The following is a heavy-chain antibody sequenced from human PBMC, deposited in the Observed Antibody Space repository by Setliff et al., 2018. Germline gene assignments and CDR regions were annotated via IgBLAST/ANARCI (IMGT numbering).Heavy chain of an antibody. Sequence: SETLSLTCTVSGDSISSGSYYWTWIRQPAGKGLEWIGHFHTGGSTNYNRSLRSRVCISVDTSKNQFSLKLSSVSAADTATYYCARAGPTVTFFRVLVISWWDPWGQGSLVTVSS. V-gene: IGHV4-61*09. CDR2: FHTGGST. CDR1: GDSISSGSYY. CDR3: ARAGPTVTFFRVLVISWWDP. D-gene: IGHD3-3*01. J-gene: IGHJ5*02.